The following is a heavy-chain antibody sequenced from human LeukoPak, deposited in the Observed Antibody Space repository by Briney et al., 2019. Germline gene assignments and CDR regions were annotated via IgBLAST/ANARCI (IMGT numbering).Heavy chain of an antibody. CDR2: INPSGGST. V-gene: IGHV1-46*01. CDR3: ARDLGGTSGGDY. CDR1: GYTFSSYY. Sequence: GASVKVSCKASGYTFSSYYMHWVRQAPGQGLEWMGTINPSGGSTNYAQKFQGRVTMTRDTSTSTVYMELSSLRSEDTAVYYCARDLGGTSGGDYWGQGTLVTVSS. J-gene: IGHJ4*02. D-gene: IGHD3-16*01.